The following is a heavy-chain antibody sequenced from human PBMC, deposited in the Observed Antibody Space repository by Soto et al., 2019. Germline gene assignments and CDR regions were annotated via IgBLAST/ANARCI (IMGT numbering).Heavy chain of an antibody. CDR3: ARSEAKGYVWGSYRYTQHAYGMDV. CDR2: IYYSGST. J-gene: IGHJ6*02. V-gene: IGHV4-59*01. CDR1: GGSISSYY. D-gene: IGHD3-16*02. Sequence: SETLSLTCTVSGGSISSYYWSWIRQPPGKGLEWIGYIYYSGSTNYNPSLKSRVTISVDTSKNQFSLKLSSVTAADTAVYYWARSEAKGYVWGSYRYTQHAYGMDVWGQGTTVTVSS.